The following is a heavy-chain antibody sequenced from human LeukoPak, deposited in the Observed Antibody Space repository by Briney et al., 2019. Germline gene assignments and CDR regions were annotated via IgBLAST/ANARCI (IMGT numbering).Heavy chain of an antibody. Sequence: GGSLRLSCAASGFTFSSYWMHWVRHAPGKGLVWVSRINSDGSSTSYADSVKGRFTISRDNAKNTLYLQMNSLRAEDTAVYYCARVVYSSGWYPHDYWGQGTLVTVSS. CDR3: ARVVYSSGWYPHDY. D-gene: IGHD6-19*01. CDR1: GFTFSSYW. J-gene: IGHJ4*02. V-gene: IGHV3-74*01. CDR2: INSDGSST.